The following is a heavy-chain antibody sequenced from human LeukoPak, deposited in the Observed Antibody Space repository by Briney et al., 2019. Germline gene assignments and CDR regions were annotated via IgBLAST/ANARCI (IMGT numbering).Heavy chain of an antibody. D-gene: IGHD6-19*01. J-gene: IGHJ4*02. Sequence: GGSLRLSCAASGFTFSSYWMSWVRQAPGQGLEWVASINPAGSEKYSVDSVKGRFTISRDNAKNSLYLQMNNLRAEDTAVYYCARDRGYSSFDYWGQGTLVTVSS. CDR3: ARDRGYSSFDY. CDR2: INPAGSEK. CDR1: GFTFSSYW. V-gene: IGHV3-7*01.